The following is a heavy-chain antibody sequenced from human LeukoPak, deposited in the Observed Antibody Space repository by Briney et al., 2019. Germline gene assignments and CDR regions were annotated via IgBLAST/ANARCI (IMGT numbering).Heavy chain of an antibody. V-gene: IGHV3-30*03. CDR1: GFTFSSYG. J-gene: IGHJ5*02. CDR2: ISYDGSNK. Sequence: SGRSLRLSCAASGFTFSSYGMHWVRQAPGKGLEWVAVISYDGSNKHYGDSVKGRFIVSRDNSKNTLYLQMNSLSAEDTAVYYCARVRGDSSSWFESDWFDPWGQGTLVTVSS. D-gene: IGHD6-13*01. CDR3: ARVRGDSSSWFESDWFDP.